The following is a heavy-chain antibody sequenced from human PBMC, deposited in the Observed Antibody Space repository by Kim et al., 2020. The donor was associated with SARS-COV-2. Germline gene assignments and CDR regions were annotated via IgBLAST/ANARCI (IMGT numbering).Heavy chain of an antibody. CDR1: GYSFPSYW. CDR2: IYPGDSDT. J-gene: IGHJ4*02. D-gene: IGHD1-26*01. CDR3: ARPQVSGSYSVGAFDY. V-gene: IGHV5-51*01. Sequence: GESLKISCKGSGYSFPSYWIGWVRQMPGKGLEWMGIIYPGDSDTRYSPSFQGQVTISADKSISTAYLQWSSLKASDTAMYYCARPQVSGSYSVGAFDYWGQGTLVTVSS.